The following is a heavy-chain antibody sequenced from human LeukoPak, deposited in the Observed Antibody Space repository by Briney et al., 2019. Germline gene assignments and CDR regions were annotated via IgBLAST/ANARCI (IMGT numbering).Heavy chain of an antibody. Sequence: ASVTVSCKASGYTFTGYYMHWVRQAAGQGLEWMGWNNPNGGGTNYAQKFQGWVTMTRDTSISTAYMELSRLRSDDTAVYYCARGLRGYSYGNNWFDPWGQGTLVTVSS. CDR2: NNPNGGGT. V-gene: IGHV1-2*04. CDR1: GYTFTGYY. CDR3: ARGLRGYSYGNNWFDP. J-gene: IGHJ5*02. D-gene: IGHD5-18*01.